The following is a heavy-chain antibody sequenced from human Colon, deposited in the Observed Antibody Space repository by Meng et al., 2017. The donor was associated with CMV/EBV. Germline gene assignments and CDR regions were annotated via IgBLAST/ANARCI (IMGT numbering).Heavy chain of an antibody. V-gene: IGHV1-69*12. CDR2: IIPIFGTV. J-gene: IGHJ4*02. D-gene: IGHD1-26*01. CDR1: GSTFSNNA. CDR3: AREIDSAEGY. Sequence: QLVQSWACVQDPWAHWQVPLKAFGSTFSNNAYSRVRQAPGQGLEWMGGIIPIFGTVNYAQKFQGRVTITADESTSTAYMELSSLRSEDTAVYYCAREIDSAEGYWGQGTLVTVSS.